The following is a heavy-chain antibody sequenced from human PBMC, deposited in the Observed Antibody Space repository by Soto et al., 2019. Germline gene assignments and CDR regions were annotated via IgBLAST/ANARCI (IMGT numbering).Heavy chain of an antibody. V-gene: IGHV3-7*03. D-gene: IGHD6-6*01. Sequence: EVQLLGSGGGLVQPGGSLRLSCVASGFTFSTYWMNWVRQAPGMGLEGVANINPDGSVGTYVDSVKGRFTISRDNAKNSLFLQMNSLRADDTAVYFCASWGGQEYNSWGQGTLVTVSS. CDR1: GFTFSTYW. J-gene: IGHJ4*02. CDR2: INPDGSVG. CDR3: ASWGGQEYNS.